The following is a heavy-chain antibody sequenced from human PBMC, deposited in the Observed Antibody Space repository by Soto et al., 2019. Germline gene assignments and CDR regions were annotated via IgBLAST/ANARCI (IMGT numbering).Heavy chain of an antibody. J-gene: IGHJ4*02. CDR3: AKQPILGGYYYDY. CDR1: ELTISSYA. V-gene: IGHV3-23*01. CDR2: ISGSGGST. D-gene: IGHD3-22*01. Sequence: GRFLRLPSAASELTISSYAMSWISQAPGKGLEWVSAISGSGGSTYYADSVKGRFTISRDNSKNTLYLQMNSLRAEDTAVYYCAKQPILGGYYYDYWGQGTLVT.